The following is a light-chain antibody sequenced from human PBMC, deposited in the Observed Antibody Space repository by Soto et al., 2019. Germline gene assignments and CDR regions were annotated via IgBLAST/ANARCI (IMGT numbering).Light chain of an antibody. CDR1: QGINTF. Sequence: DIQMTQSPSSLSASVGDSVTITCRASQGINTFLAWFQQKPGDAPKSLIYAASTLHSGVPSKFSGSGSGTHFSLTFISLQPEDVATYYCQQYITYPITFGQGTRLE. J-gene: IGKJ5*01. CDR3: QQYITYPIT. CDR2: AAS. V-gene: IGKV1-16*02.